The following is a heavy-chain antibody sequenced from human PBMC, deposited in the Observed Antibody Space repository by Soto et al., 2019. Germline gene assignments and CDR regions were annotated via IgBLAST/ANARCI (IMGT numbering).Heavy chain of an antibody. CDR3: TTDLEAAATN. Sequence: GGSLRLSCAASGFTFSGSAMHWVRQASGKGLEWVGRIRSKANSYATAYAASVKGRFTISRDDSKNTAYLQMNSLKTEDTAVYYCTTDLEAAATNWGQGTLVTVSS. CDR1: GFTFSGSA. V-gene: IGHV3-73*01. CDR2: IRSKANSYAT. J-gene: IGHJ4*02. D-gene: IGHD6-13*01.